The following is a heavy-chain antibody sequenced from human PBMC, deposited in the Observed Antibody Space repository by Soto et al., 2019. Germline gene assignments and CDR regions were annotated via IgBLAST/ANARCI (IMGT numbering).Heavy chain of an antibody. V-gene: IGHV2-5*01. Sequence: GPTLVNPTQTLTLICTFSGFSLTSGVVGVCWIRQPPGEALKWLTLIYWNDEQYYNPSLRNRLTITRDTTKTQEVLTMTNMDPVDTATYYCAHRLPGPSGYDVWGQGTTVTVSS. J-gene: IGHJ6*02. CDR1: GFSLTSGVVG. CDR2: IYWNDEQ. CDR3: AHRLPGPSGYDV. D-gene: IGHD3-16*01.